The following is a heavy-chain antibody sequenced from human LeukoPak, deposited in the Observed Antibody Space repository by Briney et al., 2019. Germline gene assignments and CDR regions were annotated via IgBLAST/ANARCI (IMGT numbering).Heavy chain of an antibody. D-gene: IGHD2-2*01. Sequence: SETLSLTCTVSGGSISSSRYYWGWIRQPPGKGLEWIGSIYYSGSTYYNPSLKSRVTISVDTSKNQFSLKLSSVTAADTAVYYCARRPLGYCSSTSCYGNWFDPWGQGTLVTVSS. V-gene: IGHV4-39*01. CDR2: IYYSGST. CDR3: ARRPLGYCSSTSCYGNWFDP. CDR1: GGSISSSRYY. J-gene: IGHJ5*02.